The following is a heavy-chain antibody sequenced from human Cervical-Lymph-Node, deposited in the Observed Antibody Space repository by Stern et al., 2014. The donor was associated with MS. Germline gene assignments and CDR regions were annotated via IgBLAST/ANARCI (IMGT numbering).Heavy chain of an antibody. CDR1: GFTFSSYW. Sequence: VQLVQSGGGLVQPGGSLRLSCAASGFTFSSYWMHWVRQAPGKGLVWVSRINSDGSSTSYADSVKGRFTISRDNAKNTLYLQMNSLRAEDTAVYYCARDPSYCGGDCYSNWFDPWGQGTLVTVSS. D-gene: IGHD2-21*02. J-gene: IGHJ5*02. CDR2: INSDGSST. CDR3: ARDPSYCGGDCYSNWFDP. V-gene: IGHV3-74*01.